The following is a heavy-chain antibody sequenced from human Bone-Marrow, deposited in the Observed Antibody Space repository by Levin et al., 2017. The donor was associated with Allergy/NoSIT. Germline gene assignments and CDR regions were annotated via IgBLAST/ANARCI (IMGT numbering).Heavy chain of an antibody. J-gene: IGHJ4*02. Sequence: GGSLRLSCAASGFTFRSYAMSWVRQAPGKGLEWVSAISGSGGSTYYADSVRGRFTISRDNSKNTLWLQMNSLRAEDTAVYYCAKDRPPYYDSSGYYCLGDWGQGTLVTVSS. V-gene: IGHV3-23*01. CDR2: ISGSGGST. CDR1: GFTFRSYA. CDR3: AKDRPPYYDSSGYYCLGD. D-gene: IGHD3-22*01.